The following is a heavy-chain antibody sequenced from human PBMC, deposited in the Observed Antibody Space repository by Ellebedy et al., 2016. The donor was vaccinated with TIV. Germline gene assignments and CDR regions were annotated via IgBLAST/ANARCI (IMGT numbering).Heavy chain of an antibody. D-gene: IGHD2-21*02. CDR2: PFFNGST. Sequence: SETLSLTCTVSRAFVNNYSWTWIRQPPGKGLEWIGHPFFNGSTTYNPSLKTRVTISVDTSNNKFSLKMKSVTAGDSAIYYCAREVTASGWVDPWGQGTLVIVSS. J-gene: IGHJ5*02. V-gene: IGHV4-59*02. CDR3: AREVTASGWVDP. CDR1: RAFVNNYS.